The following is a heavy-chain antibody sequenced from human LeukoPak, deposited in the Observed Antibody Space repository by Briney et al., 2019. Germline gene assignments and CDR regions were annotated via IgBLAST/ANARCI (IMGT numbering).Heavy chain of an antibody. V-gene: IGHV3-7*03. CDR3: ARDRSGWQIGSGSFDY. CDR1: GFIFSSYW. CDR2: IKQQGTEK. D-gene: IGHD3-10*01. Sequence: GGSMRLSRAAAGFIFSSYWMTWDRQAPGNGLEWVAKIKQQGTEKYHVDSVKGRLTISRDNAKNSLYLQMNSLRVEDTAVYYCARDRSGWQIGSGSFDYWGQGTLVTVSS. J-gene: IGHJ4*02.